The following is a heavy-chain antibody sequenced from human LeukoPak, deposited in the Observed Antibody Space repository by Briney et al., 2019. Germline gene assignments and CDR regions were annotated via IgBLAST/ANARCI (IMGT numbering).Heavy chain of an antibody. CDR2: MSYDGNNI. D-gene: IGHD6-6*01. CDR1: GFPFSSFT. J-gene: IGHJ3*02. Sequence: PGRSLRLSCGGSGFPFSSFTMHWGRQAPGKGLEWVAVMSYDGNNIYYADSVKGRFTISTDNPKNTLYLQMNTLTTEDTALYYCARDLMADRLWGDAFNIWGQGTMVTVSA. V-gene: IGHV3-30-3*01. CDR3: ARDLMADRLWGDAFNI.